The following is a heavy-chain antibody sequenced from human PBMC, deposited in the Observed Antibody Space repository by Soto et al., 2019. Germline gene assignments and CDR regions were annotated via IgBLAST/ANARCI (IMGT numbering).Heavy chain of an antibody. V-gene: IGHV4-34*01. Sequence: QVQLQQCGAGLLKPSETLSLTCAVYGGSFRGYYWSWIRQPPGKGLEWIGEINYSGSTNYNPSLNSRVTISEDTSKNHSPLKLSSVTAADTAVYYCARDHDILTGYTFDYWGQGTLVTVSS. J-gene: IGHJ4*02. CDR2: INYSGST. CDR3: ARDHDILTGYTFDY. D-gene: IGHD3-9*01. CDR1: GGSFRGYY.